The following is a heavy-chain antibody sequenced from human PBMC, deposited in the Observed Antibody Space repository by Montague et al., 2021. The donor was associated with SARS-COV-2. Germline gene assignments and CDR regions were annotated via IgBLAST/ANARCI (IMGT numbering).Heavy chain of an antibody. CDR1: GFIFTNYG. Sequence: SLRLSCAASGFIFTNYGMNWVRRAPGKGLESVAGISGFGGGTYYSDSVKGRFTTSRATFNSTLFLQMDGLRAEDTAIYYCAKSFSGTRNWFDIWGQGTLVTVSS. J-gene: IGHJ5*02. D-gene: IGHD1-14*01. CDR2: ISGFGGGT. CDR3: AKSFSGTRNWFDI. V-gene: IGHV3-23*01.